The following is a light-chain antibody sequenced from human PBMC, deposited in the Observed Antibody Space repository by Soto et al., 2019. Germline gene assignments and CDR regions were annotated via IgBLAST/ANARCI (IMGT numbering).Light chain of an antibody. CDR1: SSNFGINV. CDR3: AAWDDSLNGYA. CDR2: SND. Sequence: QSVLTQPPSASGTPGQRVTISCSGSSSNFGINVLSWYQQLPGAAPKLLIYSNDQRPSGVPDRFSGSKSGTSASLAISGLQSEDEADYYCAAWDDSLNGYAFGPGTKLTVL. V-gene: IGLV1-44*01. J-gene: IGLJ1*01.